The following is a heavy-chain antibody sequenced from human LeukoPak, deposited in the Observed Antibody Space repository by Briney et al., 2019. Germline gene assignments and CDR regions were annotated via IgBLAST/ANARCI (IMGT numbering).Heavy chain of an antibody. J-gene: IGHJ6*04. CDR2: ISAYNGNT. Sequence: ASVKVSCKASGYTFTSYDINWVRQAPGQGLEWMGWISAYNGNTNYAQKLQGRVTMTTDTSTSTAYMELRSLRSDDTAVYYCASNSGSYYRGMDVWGKGTTVTVSS. V-gene: IGHV1-18*01. CDR3: ASNSGSYYRGMDV. D-gene: IGHD1-26*01. CDR1: GYTFTSYD.